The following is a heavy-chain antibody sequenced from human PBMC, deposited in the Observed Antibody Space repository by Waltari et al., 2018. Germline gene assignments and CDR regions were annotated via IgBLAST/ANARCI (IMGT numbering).Heavy chain of an antibody. V-gene: IGHV3-33*03. CDR2: SSYDGSKR. J-gene: IGHJ4*02. CDR1: GFTFSNYG. CDR3: VGGQMGDF. Sequence: QDQLVESGGGVVQPGRSLRLSCVPSGFTFSNYGMHWVRQAPGKGLECVAVSSYDGSKRFYADAVKGRFTSSRDNSKNILYLQMNSLRADDTAMYYCVGGQMGDFWGQGTLVTVSS. D-gene: IGHD3-16*01.